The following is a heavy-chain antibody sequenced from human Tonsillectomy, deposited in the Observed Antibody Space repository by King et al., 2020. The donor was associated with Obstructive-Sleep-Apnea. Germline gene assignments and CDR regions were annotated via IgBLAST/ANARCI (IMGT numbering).Heavy chain of an antibody. D-gene: IGHD1-26*01. CDR2: ISADNGNT. CDR3: ARTHLSLGYYNYGMDV. V-gene: IGHV1-18*01. Sequence: QLVQSGAEVKKPGASVKVSCKASGYTFTSYGISWVRQAPGQGLEWMGWISADNGNTNYAQKLQDRVTMTTDTSTSTAYMELRSLRSDDKAVYYCARTHLSLGYYNYGMDVWGQGTTVTVSS. J-gene: IGHJ6*02. CDR1: GYTFTSYG.